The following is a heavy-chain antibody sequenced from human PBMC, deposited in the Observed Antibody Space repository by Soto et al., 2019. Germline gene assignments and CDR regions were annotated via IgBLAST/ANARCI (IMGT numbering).Heavy chain of an antibody. CDR2: IYYSGST. CDR3: ARVGGLAHRLFAY. CDR1: AGSTRHLY. D-gene: IGHD3-16*01. V-gene: IGHV4-59*11. J-gene: IGHJ4*02. Sequence: AETPLDPCTGSAGSTRHLYWIWSRQPPGKGLEWIGYIYYSGSTNYNTSLKSRVTISVDTSKNHFSLNLRSMSPADTAVYYCARVGGLAHRLFAYWALGPLV.